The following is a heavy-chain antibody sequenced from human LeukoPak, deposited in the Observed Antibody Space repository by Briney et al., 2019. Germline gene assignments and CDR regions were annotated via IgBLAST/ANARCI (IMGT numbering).Heavy chain of an antibody. CDR1: GFTFSSYG. CDR2: IRYDGSNK. D-gene: IGHD3-22*01. V-gene: IGHV3-30*02. J-gene: IGHJ4*02. Sequence: GGSPRLSCAASGFTFSSYGMHWVRQAPGKGLEWVAFIRYDGSNKYYADSVKGRFTISRDNSKNTLYLQMNSLRAEDTAVYYCAKALGGAVYYYDSSGYYLDYWGQGTLVTVSS. CDR3: AKALGGAVYYYDSSGYYLDY.